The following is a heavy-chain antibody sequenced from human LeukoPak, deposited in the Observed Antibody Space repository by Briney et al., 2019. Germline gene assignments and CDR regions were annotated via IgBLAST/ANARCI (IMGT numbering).Heavy chain of an antibody. CDR1: GFTFSSYA. J-gene: IGHJ6*02. CDR2: ISYDGSNR. CDR3: ARDRGFYYYYGMDV. Sequence: GRSLRLSCAASGFTFSSYAMHWVRQAPGKGLEWVAVISYDGSNRYYADSVKGRFTISRDNSKNTLYLQMNSLRAEDTAVYYCARDRGFYYYYGMDVWGQGTTVTVSS. V-gene: IGHV3-30-3*01.